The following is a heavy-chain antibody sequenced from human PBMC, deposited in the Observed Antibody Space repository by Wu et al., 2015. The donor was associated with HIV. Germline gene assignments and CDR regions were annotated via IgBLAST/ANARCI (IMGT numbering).Heavy chain of an antibody. Sequence: QVQLVQSGAEVKKPGASVKVSCKASGYTFTTYGITWVRQAPGQGLEWMGWINPNNGGTNFAQKFQGRVTMTRDMSISAAYMELNRLNSDDTAVYYCARREISAAGSYYQFYGLDVVGPRDHGHRFL. D-gene: IGHD6-13*01. V-gene: IGHV1-2*02. CDR1: GYTFTTYG. J-gene: IGHJ6*02. CDR2: INPNNGGT. CDR3: ARREISAAGSYYQFYGLDV.